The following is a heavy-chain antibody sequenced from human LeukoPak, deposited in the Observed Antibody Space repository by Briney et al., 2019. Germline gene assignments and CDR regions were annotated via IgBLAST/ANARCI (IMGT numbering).Heavy chain of an antibody. CDR1: GFSFSSYW. V-gene: IGHV3-7*05. Sequence: GGSLRLSCAVSGFSFSSYWMTWVRQAPGKGLEWVANIKEDGTEKYYVDSVKGRFTISRDNAKNSLYLQMNSLRAEDTAVYYCAKIAAGLEYWGQGTLVTASS. J-gene: IGHJ4*02. CDR2: IKEDGTEK. D-gene: IGHD6-13*01. CDR3: AKIAAGLEY.